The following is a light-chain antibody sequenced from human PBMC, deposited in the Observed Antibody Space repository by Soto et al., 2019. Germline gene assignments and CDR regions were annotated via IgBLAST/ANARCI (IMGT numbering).Light chain of an antibody. J-gene: IGLJ1*01. CDR1: NSDVGGYNY. CDR3: SSYTSSSTRV. V-gene: IGLV2-14*03. CDR2: DVT. Sequence: QCALTQPASVSGSPGQSNTISCTGTNSDVGGYNYVSWYQQHPGKAPKLMIYDVTNRPSGVSNRFSGSKSGNTASLTISGLQAEDEADYYCSSYTSSSTRVFGTGTKVTVL.